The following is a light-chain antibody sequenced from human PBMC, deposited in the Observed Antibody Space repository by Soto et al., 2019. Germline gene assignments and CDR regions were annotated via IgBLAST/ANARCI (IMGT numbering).Light chain of an antibody. V-gene: IGKV3-20*01. CDR2: GAS. Sequence: EIVLTQSPGTLSLSPGERATLSCRASQRISSSYLAWYQQKPGQAPRLLIYGASSRATGIPDRFSGSGSGTDFTLPISRLEPEDFAVYYCQQYGSSRWTFGQGTKVENK. J-gene: IGKJ1*01. CDR1: QRISSSY. CDR3: QQYGSSRWT.